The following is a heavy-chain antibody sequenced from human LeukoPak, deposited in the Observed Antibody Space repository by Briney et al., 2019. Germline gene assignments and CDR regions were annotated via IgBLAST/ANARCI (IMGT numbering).Heavy chain of an antibody. CDR2: ISSSSSYI. CDR1: GFTFSTYT. V-gene: IGHV3-21*01. Sequence: GGSLRLSCAASGFTFSTYTMNWVRQAPGKGLEWVSSISSSSSYIYYADSVKGRFTISRDNAKNSLYLQMNNLRAEDTAVYYCAARGGSNGYNSIDYWGQGTLVTVSS. D-gene: IGHD5-24*01. CDR3: AARGGSNGYNSIDY. J-gene: IGHJ4*02.